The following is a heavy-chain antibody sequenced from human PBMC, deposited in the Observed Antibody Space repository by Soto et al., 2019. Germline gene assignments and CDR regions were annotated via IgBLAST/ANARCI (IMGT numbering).Heavy chain of an antibody. CDR1: GGTFSSYA. J-gene: IGHJ5*01. CDR2: IIPIFGTA. Sequence: ASVKVSCKASGGTFSSYAISWVRQAPGQGLEWMGGIIPIFGTANYAQKFQGRVTITADKSTSTAYMELSSLRSEDTAVYYCAREVVTAIHHWFDFWGQGILVTVS. V-gene: IGHV1-69*06. CDR3: AREVVTAIHHWFDF. D-gene: IGHD5-18*01.